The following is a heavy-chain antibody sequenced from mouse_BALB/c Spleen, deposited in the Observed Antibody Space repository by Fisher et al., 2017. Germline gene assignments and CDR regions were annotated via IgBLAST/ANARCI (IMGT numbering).Heavy chain of an antibody. V-gene: IGHV1-50*01. CDR3: ARRLGREYYYAMDY. J-gene: IGHJ4*01. D-gene: IGHD4-1*01. Sequence: KFKGKATITADTSSSTAYMELRSLTSEDSAVYYCARRLGREYYYAMDYWGQGTSVTVS.